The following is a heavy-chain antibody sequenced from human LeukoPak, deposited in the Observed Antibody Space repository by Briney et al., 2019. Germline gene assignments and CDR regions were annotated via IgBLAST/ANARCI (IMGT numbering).Heavy chain of an antibody. CDR2: KYARGSS. Sequence: PSETLSLTCTVTGGSISNYYWSWIRQPAGKGLEWIGRKYARGSSNYNPPVQSRVTMSVDTSKNQFSLKLRSVTAADTAVYYCARGRYCSADICTGGDSFDIWGQGTMVSVSP. J-gene: IGHJ3*02. D-gene: IGHD2-15*01. CDR1: GGSISNYY. V-gene: IGHV4-4*07. CDR3: ARGRYCSADICTGGDSFDI.